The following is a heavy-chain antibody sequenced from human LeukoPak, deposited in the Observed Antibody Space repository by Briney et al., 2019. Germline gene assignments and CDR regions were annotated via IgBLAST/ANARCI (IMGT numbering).Heavy chain of an antibody. V-gene: IGHV3-30*18. J-gene: IGHJ4*02. CDR3: AKGELGLWFDY. CDR2: ISYDGSNK. D-gene: IGHD5-18*01. Sequence: GGSLRLSCAASRFTFSSYGMHWVRQAPGKGLEWVALISYDGSNKYYADSVKGRFTISRDNSKNTLYLQMNSLRAEDTAVYYCAKGELGLWFDYWGRGTLVTVSS. CDR1: RFTFSSYG.